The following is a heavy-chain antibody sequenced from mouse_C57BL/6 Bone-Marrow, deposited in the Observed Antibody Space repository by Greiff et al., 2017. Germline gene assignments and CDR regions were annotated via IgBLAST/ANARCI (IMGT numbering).Heavy chain of an antibody. J-gene: IGHJ3*01. CDR1: GFSLTSYG. V-gene: IGHV2-2*01. D-gene: IGHD1-1*01. CDR3: ARNADYYGSAWFAY. Sequence: VQLQQSGPGLVQPSQSLSITCTVSGFSLTSYGVPWVRQSPGKGLEWLGVIWSGGSTDYNAAVISRLSISKDNSKSQVFFKMNSLQADDTAIYYCARNADYYGSAWFAYWGQGTLVTVSA. CDR2: IWSGGST.